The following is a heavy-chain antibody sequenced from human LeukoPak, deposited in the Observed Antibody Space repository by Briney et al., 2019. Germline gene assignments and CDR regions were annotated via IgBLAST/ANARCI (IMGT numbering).Heavy chain of an antibody. CDR1: GFTFSNAW. J-gene: IGHJ4*02. CDR3: STNLWFGELLYDY. V-gene: IGHV3-15*01. D-gene: IGHD3-10*01. CDR2: IKSKTDGGTT. Sequence: GGSLRLSCAASGFTFSNAWMTWVRQAPGKGLDWVGRIKSKTDGGTTDYGAPVKGRFTITRDDSKNTLYLQMNSLEAEDTAVYYCSTNLWFGELLYDYWGQGTLVTVSS.